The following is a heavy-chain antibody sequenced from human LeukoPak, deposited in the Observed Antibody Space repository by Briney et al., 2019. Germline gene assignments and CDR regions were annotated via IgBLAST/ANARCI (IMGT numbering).Heavy chain of an antibody. CDR2: INEDGSEK. CDR1: ALTSTNYW. J-gene: IGHJ5*02. D-gene: IGHD6-6*01. CDR3: ASSSYSCSSS. Sequence: PAGSLRLSCAPSALTSTNYWTIWVRHAPGKGLEWVANINEDGSEKYYVGSVEGRFTISRDNAKNSVFLQMNSLRADDTAMYYCASSSYSCSSSWGQGTLVTVSS. V-gene: IGHV3-7*01.